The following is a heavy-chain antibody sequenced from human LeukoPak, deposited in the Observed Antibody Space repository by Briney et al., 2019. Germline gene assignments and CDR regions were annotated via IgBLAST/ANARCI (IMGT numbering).Heavy chain of an antibody. CDR2: SNPNSGGR. CDR1: GYTFTGYC. D-gene: IGHD6-19*01. J-gene: IGHJ4*02. Sequence: ASVKVSCKASGYTFTGYCMHWVRQAPGQGLEWMGRSNPNSGGRNYAQKFQGRVTMTRDTSISTAYMELSRLRSGDTAVYYCAREDNLGSGSSPNDYWGQGTLVTVSS. V-gene: IGHV1-2*06. CDR3: AREDNLGSGSSPNDY.